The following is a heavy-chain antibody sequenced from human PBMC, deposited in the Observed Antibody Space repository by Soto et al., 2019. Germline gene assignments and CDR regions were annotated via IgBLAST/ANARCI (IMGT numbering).Heavy chain of an antibody. D-gene: IGHD4-17*01. CDR3: ARANVDYTNDYHYFMDV. J-gene: IGHJ6*03. CDR2: ISAYNGNT. Sequence: GASVKVSCKASGYTFTSYGISWVRQAPGQGLEWMGWISAYNGNTNCAQKLQGRVTMTTDTSTSTAYMELRSLRSDDTAVYYCARANVDYTNDYHYFMDVWGKGTTVPVSS. CDR1: GYTFTSYG. V-gene: IGHV1-18*01.